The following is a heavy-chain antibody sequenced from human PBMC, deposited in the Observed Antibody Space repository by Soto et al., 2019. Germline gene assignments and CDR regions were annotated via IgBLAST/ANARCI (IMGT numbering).Heavy chain of an antibody. V-gene: IGHV1-69*12. CDR3: PRAYSHADYGMDV. CDR1: GCTFSSYA. Sequence: QVQLVQSGAEVKKPGSSVNVSCKASGCTFSSYAISWVRQAPGQGLEWMGGLIPIFGTANYEQKFQAIVTITAHESTSTAYMALSSLGSEDTAVYYCPRAYSHADYGMDVCGQGNTFTVAS. J-gene: IGHJ6*01. D-gene: IGHD2-21*01. CDR2: LIPIFGTA.